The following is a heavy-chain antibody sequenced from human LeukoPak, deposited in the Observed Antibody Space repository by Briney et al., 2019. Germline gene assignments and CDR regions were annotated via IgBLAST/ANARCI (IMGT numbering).Heavy chain of an antibody. CDR3: ARGPSGYHNT. V-gene: IGHV3-74*01. CDR1: GFTFSSYW. D-gene: IGHD5-12*01. Sequence: GGSLRLSCAASGFTFSSYWMHWVRQAPGKGLVWVSRLNSDGSSTSYADSVRGRFTISRDNAKNTLYLQMNSLRAEDTAVYYCARGPSGYHNTGGQGTLVTVSS. CDR2: LNSDGSST. J-gene: IGHJ4*02.